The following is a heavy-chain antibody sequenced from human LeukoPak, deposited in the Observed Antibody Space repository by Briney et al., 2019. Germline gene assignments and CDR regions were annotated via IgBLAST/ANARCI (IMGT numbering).Heavy chain of an antibody. CDR1: GESVSIKNGA. Sequence: SQTPSLTFAISGESVSIKNGAWNWIRQSPSRGLEWLGRTYYRSKWYTDYAVSMNGRITISPDTSKNQFSLQLNSVTPDDTAVYYCARDVGTSGWHTFDYWGQGTLVTVSS. D-gene: IGHD6-19*01. CDR3: ARDVGTSGWHTFDY. V-gene: IGHV6-1*01. J-gene: IGHJ4*02. CDR2: TYYRSKWYT.